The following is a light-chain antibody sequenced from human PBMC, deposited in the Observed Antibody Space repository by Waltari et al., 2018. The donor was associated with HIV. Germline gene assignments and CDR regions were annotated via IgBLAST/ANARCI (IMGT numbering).Light chain of an antibody. Sequence: QAVLTQPASLSASPGASASLTSTLRSATTVGTNKISWYPQTPGSPPQYLLKYKADSDKQQGSGVSSRFSGSKDAAANAGILLISGLQSEDEADYYCMIWHTSAWVFGGGTKLTVL. CDR3: MIWHTSAWV. CDR2: YKADSDK. CDR1: SATTVGTNK. J-gene: IGLJ3*02. V-gene: IGLV5-45*01.